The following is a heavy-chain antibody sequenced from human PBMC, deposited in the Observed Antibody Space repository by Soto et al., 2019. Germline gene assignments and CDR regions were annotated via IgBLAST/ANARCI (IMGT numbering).Heavy chain of an antibody. J-gene: IGHJ3*02. CDR2: IYWDDDK. D-gene: IGHD2-15*01. CDR1: GFSLSPSGVG. V-gene: IGHV2-5*02. CDR3: AHYCSGGSCYATGAFDI. Sequence: SGPTLVKPTQTLTLTCTFSGFSLSPSGVGVGWIRQPPGKALEWLALIYWDDDKRYSPSLKSRLTITKDTSKNQVVLTMTNTDPVDTATYYCAHYCSGGSCYATGAFDIWGQGTMVTVSS.